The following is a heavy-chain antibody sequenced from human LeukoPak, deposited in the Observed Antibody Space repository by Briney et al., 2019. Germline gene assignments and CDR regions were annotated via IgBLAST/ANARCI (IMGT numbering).Heavy chain of an antibody. V-gene: IGHV4-34*01. CDR3: ARGHYLNAFDI. Sequence: PSETLSLTCAVYGGSFSGYYWSWIRQPPGKGLEWIGEINHSGSTNYNPSLKSRVTISVDTSKNQFSLKLSSVTAADTAVYYCARGHYLNAFDIWGQGTMVTVSS. CDR2: INHSGST. CDR1: GGSFSGYY. D-gene: IGHD3-10*01. J-gene: IGHJ3*02.